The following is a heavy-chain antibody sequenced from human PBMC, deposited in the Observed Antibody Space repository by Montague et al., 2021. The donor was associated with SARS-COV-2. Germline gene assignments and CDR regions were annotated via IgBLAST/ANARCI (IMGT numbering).Heavy chain of an antibody. Sequence: SLRLSCAASGFTFSSSAMSWVRQAPGKGLEWVSTISGGGVSAYYADSVKGRFTISRDNSKNTLYLQMNSLRAEDTAVYYCARAPPRSAVSSPRHNQFFFDSWGQGTLVTVSS. CDR3: ARAPPRSAVSSPRHNQFFFDS. D-gene: IGHD2-2*01. V-gene: IGHV3-23*01. CDR1: GFTFSSSA. J-gene: IGHJ4*02. CDR2: ISGGGVSA.